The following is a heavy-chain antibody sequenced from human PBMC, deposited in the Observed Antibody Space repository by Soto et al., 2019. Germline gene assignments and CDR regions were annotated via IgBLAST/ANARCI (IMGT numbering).Heavy chain of an antibody. CDR2: IDYSGST. CDR1: GGSISSGDYY. J-gene: IGHJ4*02. V-gene: IGHV4-30-4*01. Sequence: QVQLQESGPGLVKPSQTLSLTCTVSGGSISSGDYYWSWIRQPPGKGLEWIGYIDYSGSTYYNPSLQCPVTISVDTSKNQFSLKLSSVTAADTAVYYCASNSSGYTFYDYWGQGTLVTVSS. CDR3: ASNSSGYTFYDY. D-gene: IGHD5-18*01.